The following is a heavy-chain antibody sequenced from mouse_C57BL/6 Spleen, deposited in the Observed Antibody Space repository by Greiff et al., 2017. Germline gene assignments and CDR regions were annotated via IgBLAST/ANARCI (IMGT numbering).Heavy chain of an antibody. J-gene: IGHJ1*03. CDR3: ARRGYGSSYDYWYFDV. D-gene: IGHD1-1*01. Sequence: DVKLVESGGGLVKPGGSLKLSCAASGFTFSSYAMSWVRQTPAKRLEWVATISDGGSYTYYPDNVKGRFTISRENAKNNLYLQMSHLKSEDTAMYDCARRGYGSSYDYWYFDVWGTGTTVTVSA. CDR2: ISDGGSYT. V-gene: IGHV5-4*03. CDR1: GFTFSSYA.